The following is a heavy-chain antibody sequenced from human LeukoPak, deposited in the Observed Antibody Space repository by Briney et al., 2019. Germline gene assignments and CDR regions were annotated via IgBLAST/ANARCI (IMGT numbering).Heavy chain of an antibody. CDR1: GYTFTGYY. D-gene: IGHD4-23*01. CDR3: ARDYAGSLYYFDY. Sequence: ASVKVSFKASGYTFTGYYIHWVRQAPGQGLEWMGWISPNSGGTDYAQKFQGRVTLTRDTSISTAYMELSRLRSDDTAVYYCARDYAGSLYYFDYWGQGTLVTVSS. CDR2: ISPNSGGT. J-gene: IGHJ4*02. V-gene: IGHV1-2*02.